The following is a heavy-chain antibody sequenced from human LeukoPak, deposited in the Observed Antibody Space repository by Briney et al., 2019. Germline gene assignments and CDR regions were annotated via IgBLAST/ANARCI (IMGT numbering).Heavy chain of an antibody. CDR1: GGSISSGSYY. CDR2: IYTSGST. CDR3: AREESMGNWFDP. D-gene: IGHD2/OR15-2a*01. J-gene: IGHJ5*02. Sequence: PSETLSLTCTVSGGSISSGSYYWSWIRQPAGKGPEWIGRIYTSGSTNYNPSLKSRVTISVDTSKNQFSLKLSSVTAADTAVYYCAREESMGNWFDPWGQGTLVTVSS. V-gene: IGHV4-61*02.